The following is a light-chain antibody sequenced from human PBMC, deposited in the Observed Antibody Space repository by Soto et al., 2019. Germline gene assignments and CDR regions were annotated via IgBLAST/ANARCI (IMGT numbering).Light chain of an antibody. J-gene: IGLJ3*02. CDR1: SSDVGGYNY. CDR3: SSYTSSSTLEV. V-gene: IGLV2-14*01. Sequence: SVLTQPASVSGSPGQSITISCTGTSSDVGGYNYVSWYQQHPGKAPKLMIHEVSNRPSGVSNRFSGSKSGNTASLTISGLQAEDEADYYCSSYTSSSTLEVFGGGTKLTVL. CDR2: EVS.